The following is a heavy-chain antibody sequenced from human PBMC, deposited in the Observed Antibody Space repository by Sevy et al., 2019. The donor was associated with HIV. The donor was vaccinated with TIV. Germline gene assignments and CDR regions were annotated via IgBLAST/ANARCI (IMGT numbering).Heavy chain of an antibody. CDR1: GGIFNTYA. V-gene: IGHV1-69*10. CDR3: SCVSSKLVPLEY. D-gene: IGHD6-13*01. J-gene: IGHJ4*02. CDR2: IIPSIGKT. Sequence: SVKVSCKASGGIFNTYAFNWVRQAPGQGLEWMGGIIPSIGKTNYAQKFQGRVTMTSTGYMELSNLRSEDTAVYYCSCVSSKLVPLEYWGQGTLVTVSS.